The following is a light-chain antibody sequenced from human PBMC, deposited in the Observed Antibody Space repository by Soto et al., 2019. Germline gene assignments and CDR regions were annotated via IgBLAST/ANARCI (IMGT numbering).Light chain of an antibody. Sequence: QSVLTQPPSASETPGQRVSISCSGSTSNIGSFAVTWYRQFTGTAPKLLIYNSNLRPSGVPDRFSGSRSGTSASLAISGLQSDDEADYYCSTWDDTLHEVVFGGGTQLTV. J-gene: IGLJ2*01. CDR3: STWDDTLHEVV. V-gene: IGLV1-44*01. CDR2: NSN. CDR1: TSNIGSFA.